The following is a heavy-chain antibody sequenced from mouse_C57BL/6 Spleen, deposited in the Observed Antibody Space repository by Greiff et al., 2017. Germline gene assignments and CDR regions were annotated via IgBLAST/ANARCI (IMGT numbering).Heavy chain of an antibody. V-gene: IGHV1-82*01. D-gene: IGHD1-1*01. CDR2: IYPGDGDT. Sequence: VQLVESGPELVKPGASVKISCKASGYAFSSSWMNWVKQRPGKGLEWIGRIYPGDGDTNYNGKFKGKATLTADKSSSTAYMQLSSLTSEDSAVYFCARSRDYYGSSPYYYAMDYWGQGTSVTVSS. CDR3: ARSRDYYGSSPYYYAMDY. J-gene: IGHJ4*01. CDR1: GYAFSSSW.